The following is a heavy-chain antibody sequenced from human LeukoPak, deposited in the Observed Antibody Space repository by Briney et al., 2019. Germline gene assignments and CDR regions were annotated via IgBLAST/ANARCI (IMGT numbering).Heavy chain of an antibody. D-gene: IGHD3-22*01. CDR1: GGSISSSSYY. CDR2: IYYSGST. V-gene: IGHV4-39*01. J-gene: IGHJ4*02. Sequence: SETLSLTCTVSGGSISSSSYYWRWIRQPPGKGLEWIGSIYYSGSTYYNPSLKSRVTISVDTSKNQFSLKLSSVTAADTAVYYCARGAVVITEYFDYWGQGTLVTVSS. CDR3: ARGAVVITEYFDY.